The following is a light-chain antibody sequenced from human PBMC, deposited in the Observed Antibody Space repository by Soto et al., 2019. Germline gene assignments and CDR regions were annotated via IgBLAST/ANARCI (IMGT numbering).Light chain of an antibody. CDR3: QQYNRSPWT. V-gene: IGKV1-5*03. J-gene: IGKJ1*01. Sequence: DIQMTQSPSTLSASVGDRATITCRASQTISSWLAWYQQKPGRALKLLIYKASTLESEVPSRFSGSGSGTEFTLTISSLQPDDFATYYCQQYNRSPWTFGQGTKVEIK. CDR2: KAS. CDR1: QTISSW.